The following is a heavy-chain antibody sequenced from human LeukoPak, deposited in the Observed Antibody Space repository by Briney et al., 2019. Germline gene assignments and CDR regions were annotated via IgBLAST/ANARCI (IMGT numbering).Heavy chain of an antibody. V-gene: IGHV4-39*01. Sequence: PSETLSLTCTVSGGSISSSSYYWGWIRQPPGKGLEWIGSIYYSGSTYYNPSLKSRVTISVDTSKNQFSLKLSSVTAADTAVYYCARQQLFGYSSRTVNWFDPWGQGTLVTVSS. CDR3: ARQQLFGYSSRTVNWFDP. D-gene: IGHD6-13*01. CDR2: IYYSGST. J-gene: IGHJ5*02. CDR1: GGSISSSSYY.